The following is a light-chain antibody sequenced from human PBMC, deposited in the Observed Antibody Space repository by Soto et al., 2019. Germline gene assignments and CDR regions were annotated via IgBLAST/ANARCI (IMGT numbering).Light chain of an antibody. CDR2: DAS. CDR3: QQRSNWPPLFT. Sequence: EIVVTQSPATLSLSPWERATLSCRASQSVSSYLAWYQQKPGQAPRLLIYDASNRATGIPAMFSSSGSGTDFALTISSLEPEDFAVYYCQQRSNWPPLFTFGPGTTVDIK. J-gene: IGKJ3*01. V-gene: IGKV3-11*01. CDR1: QSVSSY.